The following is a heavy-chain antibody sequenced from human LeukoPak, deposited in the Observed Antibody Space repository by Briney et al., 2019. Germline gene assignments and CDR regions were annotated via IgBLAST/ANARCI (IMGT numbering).Heavy chain of an antibody. D-gene: IGHD2-2*02. Sequence: GGSLRLSCTASGFTFSTHWMTWVRQPPGKGLEWVANIKEDGSVKYYVDSVKGRFTISRDNTKNALYLQMNSLRADDTAVYYCAKTYQLLYDWGQGTLVTVSS. CDR2: IKEDGSVK. CDR3: AKTYQLLYD. V-gene: IGHV3-7*03. CDR1: GFTFSTHW. J-gene: IGHJ4*02.